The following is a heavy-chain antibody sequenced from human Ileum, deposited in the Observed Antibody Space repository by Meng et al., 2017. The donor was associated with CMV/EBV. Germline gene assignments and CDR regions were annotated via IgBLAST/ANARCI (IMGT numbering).Heavy chain of an antibody. J-gene: IGHJ4*02. CDR2: INANSGDT. D-gene: IGHD2/OR15-2a*01. Sequence: YTIAEYFIHGVRQAPEQGLEWMGWINANSGDTNYAQKFQGRVTMTRDTSISTAYMDLSNLRSDDTAVYYCAKDGVICNDPTCRGLGYWGQGTLVTVSS. V-gene: IGHV1-2*02. CDR1: YTIAEYF. CDR3: AKDGVICNDPTCRGLGY.